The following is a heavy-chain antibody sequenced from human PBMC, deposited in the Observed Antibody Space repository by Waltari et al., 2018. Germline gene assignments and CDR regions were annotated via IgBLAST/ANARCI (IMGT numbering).Heavy chain of an antibody. CDR2: INHSGNT. Sequence: QVQLRQWGAGLLKPSETLSLTCAVYGGSFSGYHWSWIRQPPGKGLEWIGEINHSGNTNQNPSLKSRVTISVDTSKNHFSLKLTSVTAADTAVYYCARNWELRGGMDVWGKGTTVTVSS. V-gene: IGHV4-34*02. CDR3: ARNWELRGGMDV. J-gene: IGHJ6*03. D-gene: IGHD1-26*01. CDR1: GGSFSGYH.